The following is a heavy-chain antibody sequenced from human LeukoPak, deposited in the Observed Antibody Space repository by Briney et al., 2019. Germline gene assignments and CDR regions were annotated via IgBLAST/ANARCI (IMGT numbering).Heavy chain of an antibody. Sequence: ASVKVSCKASGYTFTSYGIGWVRQAPGQGLEWMGWISAYNGNTNYAQKLQGRVTMTTDTSTSTAYMELRSLRSDDTAVYYCARAYCSSTSCYRGYYFDYWGQGTLVTVSS. CDR1: GYTFTSYG. CDR2: ISAYNGNT. CDR3: ARAYCSSTSCYRGYYFDY. V-gene: IGHV1-18*01. D-gene: IGHD2-2*01. J-gene: IGHJ4*02.